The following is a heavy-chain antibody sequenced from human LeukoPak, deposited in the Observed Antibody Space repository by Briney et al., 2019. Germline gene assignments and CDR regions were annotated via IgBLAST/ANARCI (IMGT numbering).Heavy chain of an antibody. Sequence: SETLSLTCTVSGGSISSYYWSWIRQTPGKGLEWIGYMSYSGSTNYNPSLKSRVTISVDTSKNHFSLKLSSVTAADTAVYYCARIVGATWGNYLDYWGQGTLVTVSS. CDR2: MSYSGST. V-gene: IGHV4-59*01. J-gene: IGHJ4*02. CDR3: ARIVGATWGNYLDY. D-gene: IGHD1-26*01. CDR1: GGSISSYY.